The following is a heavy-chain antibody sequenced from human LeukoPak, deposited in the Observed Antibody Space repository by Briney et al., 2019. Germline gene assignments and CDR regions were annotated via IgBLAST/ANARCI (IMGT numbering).Heavy chain of an antibody. CDR2: FTTGANYT. CDR3: AKAQGAWYYFDS. D-gene: IGHD6-13*01. Sequence: GGSLRLSCAASGFTFSSSAMSWVRQVPGKGLEWVSVFTTGANYTYYADSVKGRFTMTRDNSKNTIFLQLNNVRADDTAVYFCAKAQGAWYYFDSWGQGTLVTVSS. CDR1: GFTFSSSA. J-gene: IGHJ4*02. V-gene: IGHV3-23*03.